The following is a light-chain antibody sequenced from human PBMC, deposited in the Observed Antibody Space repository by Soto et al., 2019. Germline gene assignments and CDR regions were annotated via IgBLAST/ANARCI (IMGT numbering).Light chain of an antibody. J-gene: IGKJ1*01. Sequence: DIQMTQSPSSLSASVGDRVTITFRASQSISSYLHWYHQKPGKAPKLLIYAASSWQSGVPSRFSGSGSGTDFTLTISSLQPEDFATYYCQQSDSTPLTFGQGTKVEIK. CDR3: QQSDSTPLT. CDR1: QSISSY. CDR2: AAS. V-gene: IGKV1-39*01.